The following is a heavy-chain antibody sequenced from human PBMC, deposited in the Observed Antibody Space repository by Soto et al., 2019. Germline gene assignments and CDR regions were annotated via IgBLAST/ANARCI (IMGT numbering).Heavy chain of an antibody. Sequence: VRLSCRASEVAFARNAMSWVRQAPGKGLEWVSAISGSGDYTYYADSVKGRFTISRDNSKNTVYLQMNSLRADDTAVYYCAKRGPGFGELQRVNAYWGQGSLVIVSS. CDR1: EVAFARNA. V-gene: IGHV3-23*01. J-gene: IGHJ4*02. CDR3: AKRGPGFGELQRVNAY. D-gene: IGHD3-10*01. CDR2: ISGSGDYT.